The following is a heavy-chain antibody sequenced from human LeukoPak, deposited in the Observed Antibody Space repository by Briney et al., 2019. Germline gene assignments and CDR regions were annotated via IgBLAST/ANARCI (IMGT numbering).Heavy chain of an antibody. D-gene: IGHD3-10*01. Sequence: KPSETLSLTCTVSGDSISRYYWNWIRQPPGKGLEWIGEINHSGSTNYNSSLKSRVTISVDTSKNQFSLKLSSVTAADTAVYYCARGRITMVRGAPLWFDPWGQGTLVTVSS. CDR3: ARGRITMVRGAPLWFDP. CDR2: INHSGST. CDR1: GDSISRYY. J-gene: IGHJ5*02. V-gene: IGHV4-34*01.